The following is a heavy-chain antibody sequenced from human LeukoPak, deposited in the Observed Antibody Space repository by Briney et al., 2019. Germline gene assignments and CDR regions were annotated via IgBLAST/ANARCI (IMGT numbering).Heavy chain of an antibody. V-gene: IGHV4-30-4*01. CDR2: IYYSGST. CDR3: ARGGRLRAFDY. CDR1: GGSISSGDYY. Sequence: PSETLSLTCTVSGGSISSGDYYWSWIRQPPGKGLEWIGYIYYSGSTYYNPSLKSRVTISVDTSKNQFSLKLSSVTAADTAVYYCARGGRLRAFDYWGQGTLVTVSS. J-gene: IGHJ4*02. D-gene: IGHD4-17*01.